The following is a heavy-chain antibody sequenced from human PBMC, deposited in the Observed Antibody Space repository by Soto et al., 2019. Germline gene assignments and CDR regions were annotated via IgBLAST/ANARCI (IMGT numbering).Heavy chain of an antibody. CDR3: AKGGVAEGYYYYGMDV. D-gene: IGHD3-3*01. Sequence: GGSLRLSCAASGFTFSSYGMHWVRQAPGKGLEWVAVISYDGSNKYYADSVKGRFTISRDNAKNSLYLQMNSLRAEDTAVYYCAKGGVAEGYYYYGMDVWGQGTTVTVSS. CDR2: ISYDGSNK. J-gene: IGHJ6*02. CDR1: GFTFSSYG. V-gene: IGHV3-30*18.